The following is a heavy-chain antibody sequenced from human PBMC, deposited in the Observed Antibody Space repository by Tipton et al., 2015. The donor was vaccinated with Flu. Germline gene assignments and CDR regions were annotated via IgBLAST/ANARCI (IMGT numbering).Heavy chain of an antibody. J-gene: IGHJ4*02. D-gene: IGHD1-1*01. CDR1: GASITNYY. CDR2: TSYSGNT. CDR3: ARNKGTGYEDF. V-gene: IGHV4-59*01. Sequence: CTVSGASITNYYWTWIRQPPGKPLEWIGYTSYSGNTNFNPSLRSRVSMSVDASKSQFSLKMTSLSAADTATYFCARNKGTGYEDFWGQGTLVTVSS.